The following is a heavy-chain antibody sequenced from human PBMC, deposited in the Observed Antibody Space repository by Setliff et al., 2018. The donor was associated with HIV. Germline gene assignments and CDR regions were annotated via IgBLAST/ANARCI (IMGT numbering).Heavy chain of an antibody. CDR2: ISAYNDNT. CDR1: GYTFTSYG. Sequence: ASVKVSCKASGYTFTSYGISWVRQAPGQGLEWMGWISAYNDNTNYAQKLQGRVTMTTDTSTSTAYMELRSLRSDDTAVYYCARDSLPYSSGPLHYYYYMDVWGKGTTVTVSS. V-gene: IGHV1-18*01. D-gene: IGHD6-19*01. J-gene: IGHJ6*03. CDR3: ARDSLPYSSGPLHYYYYMDV.